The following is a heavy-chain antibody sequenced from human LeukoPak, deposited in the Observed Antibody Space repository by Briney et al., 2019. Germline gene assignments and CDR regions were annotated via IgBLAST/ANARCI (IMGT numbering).Heavy chain of an antibody. J-gene: IGHJ4*02. Sequence: ASVKVSCKASGGTFSSYTISWVRQAPGQGLEWMGRIIPILGIANYAQKFQGRVTITADKSTSTAYMELSSLRSEDTAVYYCARAPYDFWSGYLYYFDYWGQGTLVAVSS. CDR2: IIPILGIA. CDR1: GGTFSSYT. D-gene: IGHD3-3*01. CDR3: ARAPYDFWSGYLYYFDY. V-gene: IGHV1-69*02.